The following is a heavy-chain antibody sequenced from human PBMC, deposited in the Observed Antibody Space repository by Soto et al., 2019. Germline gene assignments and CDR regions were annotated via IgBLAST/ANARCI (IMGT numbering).Heavy chain of an antibody. Sequence: ESGGRLVQPGRSLRLSCVGTGLNFDDFAMHWVRQAPGKGLEWVSGITWNSRVLAYADSVKGRFAISRDNAKNSLHLQMNSLRAEDTAFYYCVKDESINWYSGHFRHWGQGTLVTVSS. V-gene: IGHV3-9*01. CDR2: ITWNSRVL. CDR3: VKDESINWYSGHFRH. J-gene: IGHJ1*01. D-gene: IGHD6-13*01. CDR1: GLNFDDFA.